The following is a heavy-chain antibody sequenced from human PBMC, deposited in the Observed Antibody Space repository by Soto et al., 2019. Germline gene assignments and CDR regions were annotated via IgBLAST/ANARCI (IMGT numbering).Heavy chain of an antibody. J-gene: IGHJ6*02. Sequence: GGSLRLSCAASGFTFDDYAMHWVRQAPGKGLEWVSGISWNSGSIGYADSVKGRFTISRDNAKNSLYLQMNSLRAEDTALYYCAKDIGYYGSGSHRTRPYYYGMDVWGQGTTVTV. CDR1: GFTFDDYA. CDR3: AKDIGYYGSGSHRTRPYYYGMDV. V-gene: IGHV3-9*01. D-gene: IGHD3-10*01. CDR2: ISWNSGSI.